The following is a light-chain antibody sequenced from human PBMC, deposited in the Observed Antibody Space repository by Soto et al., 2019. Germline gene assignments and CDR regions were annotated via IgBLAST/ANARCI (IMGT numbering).Light chain of an antibody. Sequence: AILMTQSPASLSASTGDRATITCRASQGISSYLAWYQQKPGKAPKLLIYAASTLQSGVPSRFSGSGYGTDFNLTISCLQSEDFATYYCQQYYSYPITFGQGTKVDIK. CDR3: QQYYSYPIT. V-gene: IGKV1-8*01. CDR2: AAS. CDR1: QGISSY. J-gene: IGKJ1*01.